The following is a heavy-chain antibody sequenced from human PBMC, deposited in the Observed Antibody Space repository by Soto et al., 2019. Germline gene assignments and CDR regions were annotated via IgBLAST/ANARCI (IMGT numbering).Heavy chain of an antibody. CDR1: GFTFSMYA. V-gene: IGHV3-23*01. D-gene: IGHD3-22*01. CDR3: AKDAPGSGWLSDY. Sequence: GGSLRLSCSASGFTFSMYAMSWVRQAPGKGLEWVSTISGNGGTSYADFVRGRFTISRDNSKNTLYLQMNSLRAEDTATYYCAKDAPGSGWLSDYWGQGTRVTVSS. J-gene: IGHJ4*02. CDR2: ISGNGGT.